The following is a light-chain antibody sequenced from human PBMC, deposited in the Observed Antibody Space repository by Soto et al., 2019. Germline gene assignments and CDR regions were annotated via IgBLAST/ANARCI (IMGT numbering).Light chain of an antibody. CDR1: SSNIGSNY. CDR2: GNN. CDR3: AAWDDSLSGPHVV. V-gene: IGLV1-47*01. J-gene: IGLJ2*01. Sequence: QSVLTQPPSASGTPGQRVTISCSGSSSNIGSNYVYWYQQLPGTAPKLLIYGNNQRPSGVPDRFSGSKSGTSASLAISGLRSEDEADYYCAAWDDSLSGPHVVFGGGTHLTVL.